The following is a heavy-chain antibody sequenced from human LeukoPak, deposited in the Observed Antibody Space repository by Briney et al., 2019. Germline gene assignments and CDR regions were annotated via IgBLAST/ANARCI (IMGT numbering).Heavy chain of an antibody. J-gene: IGHJ6*03. Sequence: PSETLSLTCTVSGGSISSSSYYWGWIRQPPGKGLEWIGYIYYSGSTNYNPSLKSRVTISVDTSKNQFSLKLSSVTAADTAVYYCARGPVGATTRYYYYYMDVWGKGTTVTVSS. CDR1: GGSISSSSYY. D-gene: IGHD1-26*01. CDR3: ARGPVGATTRYYYYYMDV. V-gene: IGHV4-61*05. CDR2: IYYSGST.